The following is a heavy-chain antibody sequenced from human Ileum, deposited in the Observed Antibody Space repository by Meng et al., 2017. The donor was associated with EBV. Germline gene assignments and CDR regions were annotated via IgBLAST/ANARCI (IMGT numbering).Heavy chain of an antibody. D-gene: IGHD1-26*01. J-gene: IGHJ4*02. Sequence: QVQLQESGPGLVRPSGTLCLTCAVPGGPIRGSNWWSGVRQPPGKGLEWIGEIYHGGTTNYNPSLKSRVTMFVDKVKNQLSLRLSSVTAADTAVYYCASHLTMSGTRGFDNWGPGTLVTVSS. CDR2: IYHGGTT. CDR1: GGPIRGSNW. V-gene: IGHV4-4*02. CDR3: ASHLTMSGTRGFDN.